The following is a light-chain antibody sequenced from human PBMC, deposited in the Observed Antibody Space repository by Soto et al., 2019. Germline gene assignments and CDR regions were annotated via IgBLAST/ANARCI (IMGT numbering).Light chain of an antibody. Sequence: QSVLTQPPSASGSPGQSVTISCTGTSSDVGGYNYVSWYQQHPGKAPKLMIYEVSKRPSGVPDRFSGSKSGNTASLTVSGLQAEDEADYYCCSYAGSNNFPYVFGTGTKVNVL. CDR1: SSDVGGYNY. CDR3: CSYAGSNNFPYV. CDR2: EVS. J-gene: IGLJ1*01. V-gene: IGLV2-8*01.